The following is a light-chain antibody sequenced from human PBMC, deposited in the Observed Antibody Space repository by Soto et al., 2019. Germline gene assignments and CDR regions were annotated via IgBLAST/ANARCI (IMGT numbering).Light chain of an antibody. J-gene: IGKJ5*01. V-gene: IGKV1-6*01. Sequence: AIQMTQSPSSLSASVGDRVTITCRASQGIRNDLGWYQQKPGKAPKLLIYAASSLQSGVPSRFSGSGSGTDVTITIVSLKTEDFTTYDCQQSYINTITFGQGTRLEIK. CDR3: QQSYINTIT. CDR1: QGIRND. CDR2: AAS.